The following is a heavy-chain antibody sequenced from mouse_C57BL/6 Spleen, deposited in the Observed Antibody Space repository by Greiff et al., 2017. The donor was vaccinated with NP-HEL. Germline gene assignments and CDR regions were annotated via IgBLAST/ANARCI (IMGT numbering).Heavy chain of an antibody. V-gene: IGHV1-64*01. D-gene: IGHD1-1*01. Sequence: QVQLQQPGAELVKPGASVKLSCKASGYTFTSYWMHWVKQRPGQGLEWIGMIHPNSGSTNYNEKFKSKATLTVDKSSSTAYMQLSSLTSEDSAVYYWARPYYGSSLYYAMDYWGQGTSVTVSS. CDR2: IHPNSGST. J-gene: IGHJ4*01. CDR3: ARPYYGSSLYYAMDY. CDR1: GYTFTSYW.